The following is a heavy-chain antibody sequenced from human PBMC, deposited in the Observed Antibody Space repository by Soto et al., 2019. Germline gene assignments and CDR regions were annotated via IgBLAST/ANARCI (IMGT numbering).Heavy chain of an antibody. CDR3: ARDHYYGDYVRDAFDS. V-gene: IGHV4-30-2*01. CDR1: GGSISSGGYS. J-gene: IGHJ3*02. Sequence: QLQLQESGSGLVKPSQTLSLTCAVSGGSISSGGYSWSWIRQPPGKGLEWIGYIYHSGSTYYNPSLKSRVTISVDRSKNQFSLKLSSVTAADTAVYYCARDHYYGDYVRDAFDSWGQGTMVTVSS. D-gene: IGHD4-17*01. CDR2: IYHSGST.